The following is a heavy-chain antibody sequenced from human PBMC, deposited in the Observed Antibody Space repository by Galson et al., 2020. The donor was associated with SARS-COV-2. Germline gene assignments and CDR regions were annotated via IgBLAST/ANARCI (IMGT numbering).Heavy chain of an antibody. CDR1: GYTLTELS. CDR3: ATGFAVFKGPPYY. V-gene: IGHV1-24*01. CDR2: FDPEDGET. J-gene: IGHJ4*02. D-gene: IGHD3-16*01. Sequence: ASVKVSCKVSGYTLTELSMHWVRQAPGKGLQWMGGFDPEDGETIYAQKFQGRVTMTEDTSTDTAYMELSSLRSEDTAVYYCATGFAVFKGPPYYWGQGTLVTVSS.